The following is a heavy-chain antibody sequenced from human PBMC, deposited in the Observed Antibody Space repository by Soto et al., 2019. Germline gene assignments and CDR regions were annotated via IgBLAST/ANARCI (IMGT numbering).Heavy chain of an antibody. Sequence: GAAVKVSCKASGYPFTSYGISWGRQAPGQGLEWMGWISAYNGNTNYAQKLQGRVTMTTDTSTSTAYMELRRLRSDDTAVYYCARDAVAQPNCFDPCHQRTRVTVSS. CDR3: ARDAVAQPNCFDP. J-gene: IGHJ5*02. CDR2: ISAYNGNT. V-gene: IGHV1-18*04. D-gene: IGHD6-19*01. CDR1: GYPFTSYG.